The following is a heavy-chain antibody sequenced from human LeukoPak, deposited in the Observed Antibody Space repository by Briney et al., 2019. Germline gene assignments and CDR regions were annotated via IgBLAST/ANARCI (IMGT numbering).Heavy chain of an antibody. CDR3: ARSYYYGSGSPWGYYYYGMDV. Sequence: GASVKVSCKASGYTFTSYAMHWVRQAPGQRLEWMGWINAGYGNTKYSQKFQGRVTITRDTSASTAYMELSSLRSEDTAVYYCARSYYYGSGSPWGYYYYGMDVWGKGTTVTVSS. CDR1: GYTFTSYA. V-gene: IGHV1-3*01. D-gene: IGHD3-10*01. CDR2: INAGYGNT. J-gene: IGHJ6*04.